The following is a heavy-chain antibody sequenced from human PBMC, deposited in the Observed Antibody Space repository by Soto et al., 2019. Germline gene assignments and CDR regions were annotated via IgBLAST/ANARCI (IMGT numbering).Heavy chain of an antibody. CDR2: FYYSGST. D-gene: IGHD3-22*01. CDR1: GGSISISSYY. Sequence: PSETLSLTCTVSGGSISISSYYWGWIRQPPGKGLERIGSFYYSGSTYYNPSLKSRVTISVDTSKNQFSLKLNSVTAADTAVYYCAGTYYDSSGYYQYFQHWGQGTLVTVSS. J-gene: IGHJ1*01. CDR3: AGTYYDSSGYYQYFQH. V-gene: IGHV4-39*01.